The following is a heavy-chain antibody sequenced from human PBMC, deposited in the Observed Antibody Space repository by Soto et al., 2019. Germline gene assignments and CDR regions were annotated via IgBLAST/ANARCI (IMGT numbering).Heavy chain of an antibody. D-gene: IGHD3-10*01. V-gene: IGHV4-34*01. J-gene: IGHJ4*02. CDR3: ARVRYYYGSGSYLEDY. CDR1: GGSFSGYY. CDR2: INHSGST. Sequence: PSETLSLTCAVYGGSFSGYYWSWIRQPPGKGLEWIGEINHSGSTNYNPSLKSRVTISVDTSKNQFSLKLSSVTAADTAVYYCARVRYYYGSGSYLEDYWGQGTLVTVSS.